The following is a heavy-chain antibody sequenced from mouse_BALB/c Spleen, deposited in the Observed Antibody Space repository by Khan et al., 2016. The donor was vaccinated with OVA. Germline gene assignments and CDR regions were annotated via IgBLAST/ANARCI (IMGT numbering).Heavy chain of an antibody. CDR1: GYTFTNYG. Sequence: QIQLVQSGPELKKPGETVKISCKASGYTFTNYGMNWVKQAPGKGLKWMGWINTYTGEPTYADDFKGRFAFSLESSARTAYLQIHNLKNEDMATYFCARTFTTATSYFDVWGAGTTVTVSS. CDR3: ARTFTTATSYFDV. CDR2: INTYTGEP. J-gene: IGHJ1*01. V-gene: IGHV9-1*02. D-gene: IGHD1-2*01.